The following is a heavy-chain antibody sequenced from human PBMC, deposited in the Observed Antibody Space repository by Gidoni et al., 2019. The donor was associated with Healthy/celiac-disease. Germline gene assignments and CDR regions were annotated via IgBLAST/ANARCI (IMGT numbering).Heavy chain of an antibody. CDR3: ARGYDSYYDFWSGYYPYYYYGMDV. D-gene: IGHD3-3*01. CDR1: GYTFTSYD. J-gene: IGHJ6*02. V-gene: IGHV1-8*01. CDR2: MNPNSGNT. Sequence: QVQLVQSGAEVKKPGASVKVSCKASGYTFTSYDINWVRQATGQGLEWMGWMNPNSGNTGYAQKFQGRVTMTRNTSISTAYMELSSLRSEDTAVYYCARGYDSYYDFWSGYYPYYYYGMDVWGQGTTVTVSS.